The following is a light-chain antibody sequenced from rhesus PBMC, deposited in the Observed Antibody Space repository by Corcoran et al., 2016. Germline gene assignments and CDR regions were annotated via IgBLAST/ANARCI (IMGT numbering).Light chain of an antibody. CDR1: PGISSW. CDR3: LQYNNRPYT. J-gene: IGKJ2*01. CDR2: KSS. V-gene: IGKV1-21*01. Sequence: DIQMTQSPSSLSASVGDTVTITCQASPGISSWLAWYQQKPGKGPKLLIFKSSSLQSGVPSRFSGSGSGTEFTLTISSLQPEDFATYSCLQYNNRPYTFGQGTKVEIK.